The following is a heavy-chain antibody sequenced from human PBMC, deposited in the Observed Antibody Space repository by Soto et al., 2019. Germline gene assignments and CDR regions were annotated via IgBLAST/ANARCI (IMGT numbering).Heavy chain of an antibody. J-gene: IGHJ6*02. D-gene: IGHD5-12*01. V-gene: IGHV1-18*01. Sequence: ASEKVSCESSGYTFNIYGVSGARQAPGQGLEGMGWISAYNGNKQYAQKLQGRDTMTTDTSTSTPYMALRSMRSDDTAVYNCAKFQGSCGYDYSNDYYGMDVWGQGTTVTVSS. CDR2: ISAYNGNK. CDR3: AKFQGSCGYDYSNDYYGMDV. CDR1: GYTFNIYG.